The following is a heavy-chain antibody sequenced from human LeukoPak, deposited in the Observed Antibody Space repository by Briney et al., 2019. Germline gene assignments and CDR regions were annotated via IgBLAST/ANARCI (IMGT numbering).Heavy chain of an antibody. Sequence: GESLKISCKGSGFNFTSYWIGWVRPVPGKGLEWMGIIYPGDSDTRYSPSFQGQVTISADKSISTAYLQWSSLKASDTAMYYCARRRIAVAGFDPWGQGTLVTVSS. CDR1: GFNFTSYW. V-gene: IGHV5-51*01. CDR2: IYPGDSDT. D-gene: IGHD6-19*01. J-gene: IGHJ5*02. CDR3: ARRRIAVAGFDP.